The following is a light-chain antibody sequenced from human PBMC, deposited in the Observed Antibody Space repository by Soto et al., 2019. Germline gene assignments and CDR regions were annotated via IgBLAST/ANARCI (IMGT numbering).Light chain of an antibody. J-gene: IGLJ2*01. CDR2: LEGSGSY. V-gene: IGLV4-60*02. CDR3: ETLDSNTRV. CDR1: SGHSSYI. Sequence: QLVLTQSSSASASLGSSVTLTCTLSSGHSSYIIAWHQQQPGKAPRYLMKLEGSGSYNKGSGVPDRFSGSSSVADRYLTISNLQFEDEADYYCETLDSNTRVFGGGTMLTVL.